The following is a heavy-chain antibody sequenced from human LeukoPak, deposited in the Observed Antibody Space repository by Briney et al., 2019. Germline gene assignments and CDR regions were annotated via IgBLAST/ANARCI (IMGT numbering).Heavy chain of an antibody. CDR3: AKVPSWYSSSGRYFEY. CDR1: GFTFSSYN. V-gene: IGHV3-21*04. J-gene: IGHJ4*02. CDR2: ISRSNNYI. Sequence: GGSLRLSCAASGFTFSSYNMNWVRQAPGKGLEWVSSISRSNNYIYYADSVRGRFTISRDNAKNSLYLQMNSLRAEDTAVYYCAKVPSWYSSSGRYFEYWGQGTLVTVSS. D-gene: IGHD6-6*01.